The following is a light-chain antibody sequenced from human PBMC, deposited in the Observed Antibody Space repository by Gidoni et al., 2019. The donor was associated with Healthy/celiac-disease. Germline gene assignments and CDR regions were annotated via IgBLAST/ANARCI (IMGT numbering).Light chain of an antibody. CDR2: GAS. CDR1: QSVSSSY. Sequence: EFVLPQSPGTLSLSPGERATLSCRASQSVSSSYLAWYQQKPGQAPRLLIYGASSRATGIPDRFSGSGSGTDFTLTISRLEPEDFAVYYCQQYGSSFGGGTKVEIK. J-gene: IGKJ4*01. V-gene: IGKV3-20*01. CDR3: QQYGSS.